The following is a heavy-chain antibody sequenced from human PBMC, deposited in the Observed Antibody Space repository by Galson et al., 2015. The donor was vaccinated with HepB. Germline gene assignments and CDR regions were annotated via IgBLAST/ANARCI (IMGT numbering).Heavy chain of an antibody. V-gene: IGHV3-33*01. CDR1: GFTFSSYG. J-gene: IGHJ3*02. Sequence: SLRLSCAASGFTFSSYGMHWVRQAPGKGLEWVAVIWYDGSNKYYADSVKGRFTISRDNSKNTLYLQMNSLRAEDTAVYYCARDRPRITVADAFDIWGQVTMLTVSS. CDR2: IWYDGSNK. D-gene: IGHD6-19*01. CDR3: ARDRPRITVADAFDI.